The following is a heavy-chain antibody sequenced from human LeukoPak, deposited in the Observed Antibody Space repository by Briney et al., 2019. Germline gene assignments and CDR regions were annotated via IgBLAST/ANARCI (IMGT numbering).Heavy chain of an antibody. CDR2: ISRGGSSK. J-gene: IGHJ4*02. V-gene: IGHV3-11*01. CDR1: GFRFSDYY. CDR3: ARDQFLDY. Sequence: GGSLRLSCAASGFRFSDYYMSWIRQAPGKGLEWVSSISRGGSSKYFADSVKGRFTISRDNAKNSLDLQMDSLRPEDTAVYYCARDQFLDYWGQGTLVTVSS.